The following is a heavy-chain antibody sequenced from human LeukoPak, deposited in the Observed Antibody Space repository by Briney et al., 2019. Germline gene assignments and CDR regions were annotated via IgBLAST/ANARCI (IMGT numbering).Heavy chain of an antibody. V-gene: IGHV3-48*01. CDR2: ISSSSSTI. J-gene: IGHJ4*02. Sequence: AGGSLRLSCAASGFTFSSYSMNWVRQAPGKGLEWVSYISSSSSTIYYADSVKGRFTVSRDNAKNSLYLQMNSLRAEDTAVYYCAREEVIDEYYFDCWGQGTLVTVSS. CDR1: GFTFSSYS. CDR3: AREEVIDEYYFDC.